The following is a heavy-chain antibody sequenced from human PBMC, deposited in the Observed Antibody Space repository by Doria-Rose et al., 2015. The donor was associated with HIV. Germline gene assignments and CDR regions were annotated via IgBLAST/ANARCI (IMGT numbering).Heavy chain of an antibody. J-gene: IGHJ4*02. D-gene: IGHD6-13*01. V-gene: IGHV2-26*01. CDR1: GVSLSSPGMG. CDR2: IFSDDER. CDR3: ARIKSSRWYHKYYFDF. Sequence: QVQLVQSGPVLVKPTETLTLTCTVSGVSLSSPGMGVSWIRQPPGKALEWLANIFSDDERSYITSLKSRLTISRSTSKRQVVLTMTDMDPVDTATYYCARIKSSRWYHKYYFDFWGQGTLVIVSA.